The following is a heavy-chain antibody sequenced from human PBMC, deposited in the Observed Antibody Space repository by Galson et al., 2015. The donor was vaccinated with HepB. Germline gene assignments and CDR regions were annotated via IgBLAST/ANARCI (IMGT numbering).Heavy chain of an antibody. D-gene: IGHD4/OR15-4a*01. J-gene: IGHJ4*02. V-gene: IGHV5-51*01. CDR1: GYWFSRYW. CDR3: ARADWTMVDPYYLDY. CDR2: IFPGDSDT. Sequence: QSGAEVKKPGESLKISCKGSGYWFSRYWIAWVRQMPGTGLEWMGIIFPGDSDTRYSPSFQGQDTISADNSISTAYLQWSSLKASDTAVYYCARADWTMVDPYYLDYWGQGTLVTVAS.